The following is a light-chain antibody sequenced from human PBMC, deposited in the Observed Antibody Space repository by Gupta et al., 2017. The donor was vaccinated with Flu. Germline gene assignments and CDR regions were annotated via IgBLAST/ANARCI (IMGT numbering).Light chain of an antibody. J-gene: IGKJ3*01. Sequence: PSSLSASVGDRVTITCRASQDINIFLAWFQQKPVKTPKSLIYATSHLESGVPSRFSGSGSVATFTLTISSLHPEEFATYYCQQYKSHPPTFGPGTKVDV. V-gene: IGKV1-16*01. CDR1: QDINIF. CDR3: QQYKSHPPT. CDR2: ATS.